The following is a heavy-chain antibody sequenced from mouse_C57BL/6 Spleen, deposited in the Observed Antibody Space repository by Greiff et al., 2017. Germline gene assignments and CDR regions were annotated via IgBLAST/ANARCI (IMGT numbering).Heavy chain of an antibody. CDR3: ASFITTVFDV. J-gene: IGHJ1*03. Sequence: EVQRVESGGGLVKPGGSLKLSCAASGFTFSDYGMHWVRQAPEKGLEWVAYISSGSSTIYYADTVKGRFTISRDNAKNTLFLQMTSLRSEDTAMYYCASFITTVFDVWGTGTTVTVSS. CDR1: GFTFSDYG. D-gene: IGHD1-1*01. CDR2: ISSGSSTI. V-gene: IGHV5-17*01.